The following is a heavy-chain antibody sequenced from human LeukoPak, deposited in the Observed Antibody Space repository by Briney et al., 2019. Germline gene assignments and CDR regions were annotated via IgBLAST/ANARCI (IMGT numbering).Heavy chain of an antibody. CDR2: IYYSGST. Sequence: SETLSLTCTVSGGSISSSSYYWGWIRQPPGKGLEWIGSIYYSGSTYYNPSLKSRVTISVDTSKNQFSLKLSSVTAADTAVYYCARHELRYLGDAFDIWGQGTMVTVSS. D-gene: IGHD3-9*01. J-gene: IGHJ3*02. CDR3: ARHELRYLGDAFDI. CDR1: GGSISSSSYY. V-gene: IGHV4-39*01.